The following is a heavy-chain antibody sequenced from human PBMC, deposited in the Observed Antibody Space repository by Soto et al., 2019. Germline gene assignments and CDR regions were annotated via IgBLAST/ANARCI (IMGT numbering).Heavy chain of an antibody. V-gene: IGHV4-59*08. J-gene: IGHJ4*02. D-gene: IGHD3-10*01. CDR2: IYYSGST. CDR1: GGSISSYY. Sequence: SEPLSLTCTVSGGSISSYYWSWIRQPPGKGLEWSGYIYYSGSTNYNPSLKSRVTISVDTSKNQFSLKLSAVTAADTAVYYCARADDIDYYGSGSYFDYWGQGTLVTVSS. CDR3: ARADDIDYYGSGSYFDY.